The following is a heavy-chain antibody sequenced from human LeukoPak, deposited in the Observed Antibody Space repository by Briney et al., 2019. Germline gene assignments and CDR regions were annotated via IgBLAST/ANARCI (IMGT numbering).Heavy chain of an antibody. D-gene: IGHD6-13*01. J-gene: IGHJ4*02. CDR2: INPSGGST. Sequence: ASVKVSCKASGYTLTSYYMHWVRQAPGQGLEWMGIINPSGGSTSYAQKFQGRVTMTRDTSTSTVYMELSSLRSEDTAVYYCARVASIAAAVMYYFDYWGQGTLVTVSS. CDR3: ARVASIAAAVMYYFDY. CDR1: GYTLTSYY. V-gene: IGHV1-46*01.